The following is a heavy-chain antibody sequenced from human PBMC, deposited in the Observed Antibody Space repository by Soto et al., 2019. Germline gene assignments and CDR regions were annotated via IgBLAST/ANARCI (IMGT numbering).Heavy chain of an antibody. Sequence: ASVKVSCKASGYTFTSYGISWVRQAPGQGLEWMGWISAYNGNTNYAQKLQGRVTMTTDTSTSPAYMELRSLRSDDTAVYYCAVGVVGAYYGSVSYYNIWGQGTLVTVSS. CDR3: AVGVVGAYYGSVSYYNI. CDR1: GYTFTSYG. J-gene: IGHJ4*02. V-gene: IGHV1-18*01. CDR2: ISAYNGNT. D-gene: IGHD3-10*01.